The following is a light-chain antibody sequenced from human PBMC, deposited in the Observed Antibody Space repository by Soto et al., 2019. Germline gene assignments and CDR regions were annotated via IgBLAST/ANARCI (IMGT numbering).Light chain of an antibody. CDR2: GAS. CDR3: QQYNNWPPWT. CDR1: QSVSSN. J-gene: IGKJ1*01. V-gene: IGKV3-15*01. Sequence: MTQSQATLSVSPGERATLSCRASQSVSSNLAWYQQKPGQAPRLLIYGASTRATGIPARFSGSGSGTEFTLTISSLQSEDFAVYYCQQYNNWPPWTFGQGTKVDVK.